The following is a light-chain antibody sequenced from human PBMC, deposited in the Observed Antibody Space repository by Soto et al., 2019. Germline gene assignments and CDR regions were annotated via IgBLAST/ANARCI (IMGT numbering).Light chain of an antibody. V-gene: IGKV3-20*01. J-gene: IGKJ3*01. CDR2: GPS. CDR1: QSVSSTY. CDR3: QQYGTSPFT. Sequence: EIVLTQSPGTLSLSPGERATLSCRASQSVSSTYLAWFQQKPGQAPRLLIYGPSSRATGIPDRFSGSGSGTDFTLTITRLEPEDFAVYYCQQYGTSPFTFGPGTKVEIK.